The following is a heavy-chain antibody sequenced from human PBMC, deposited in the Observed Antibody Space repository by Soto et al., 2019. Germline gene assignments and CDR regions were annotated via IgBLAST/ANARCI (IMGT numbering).Heavy chain of an antibody. D-gene: IGHD1-26*01. CDR1: GGSISSYY. V-gene: IGHV4-59*01. CDR2: IYYSGST. J-gene: IGHJ5*02. CDR3: AREWGYSGNWFDP. Sequence: SETLSLTCTVSGGSISSYYWSWIRQPPGKGLEWIGYIYYSGSTNYNPSLKSRVTISVDTSKNQFSLKLSSVTAADTAVYYCAREWGYSGNWFDPWGQGTLVTV.